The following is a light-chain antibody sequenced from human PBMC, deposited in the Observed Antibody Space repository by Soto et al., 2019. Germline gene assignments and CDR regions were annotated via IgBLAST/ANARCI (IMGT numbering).Light chain of an antibody. V-gene: IGKV3-11*01. Sequence: EVVLTQSPATLSLSPGERAALSCRASQSVSSHLAWYQQKPGQAPTLLIYDASNRATAIPARFSGSGSGTDLTLTISSVEPEDFADYYCQQPGHWPRTFGQGTKLELK. CDR3: QQPGHWPRT. CDR1: QSVSSH. CDR2: DAS. J-gene: IGKJ2*02.